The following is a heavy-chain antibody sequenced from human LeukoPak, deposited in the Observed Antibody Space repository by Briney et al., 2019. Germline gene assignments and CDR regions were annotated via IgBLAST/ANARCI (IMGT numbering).Heavy chain of an antibody. J-gene: IGHJ4*02. V-gene: IGHV3-21*01. D-gene: IGHD3-9*01. CDR1: GFTFSSYA. CDR2: ISTSSGSK. Sequence: GGSLRLSCAVSGFTFSSYAMSWVRPAPGKGLEWVSSISTSSGSKYYADSVKGRFTISRDNAKNSLHLQMNSLRAEDTAVYYCARWDDLLLIHYWGQGTLVTVSS. CDR3: ARWDDLLLIHY.